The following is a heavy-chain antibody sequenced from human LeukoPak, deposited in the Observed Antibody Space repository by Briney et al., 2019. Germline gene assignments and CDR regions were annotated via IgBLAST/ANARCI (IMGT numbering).Heavy chain of an antibody. CDR1: GFAFSSYG. CDR2: IWYGGSNK. V-gene: IGHV3-30*02. D-gene: IGHD3-16*01. CDR3: AKDRAPGGAFDI. Sequence: GGSLRLSCAASGFAFSSYGMHWVRQAPGKGLEWVAVIWYGGSNKYYADSVKGRFTISRDNSKNTLYLQMNSLRAEDTAVYYCAKDRAPGGAFDIWGQGTMVTVSS. J-gene: IGHJ3*02.